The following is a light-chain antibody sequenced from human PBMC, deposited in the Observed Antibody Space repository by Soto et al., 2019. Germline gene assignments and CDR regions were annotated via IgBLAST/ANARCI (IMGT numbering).Light chain of an antibody. CDR2: DAS. CDR3: QQRSNWPLT. CDR1: QSVSSY. Sequence: EIVLTQSPATLSLSPGERATLSCRASQSVSSYLAWYQQRPGQAPRLLMYDASNRATCIPARFSGSGSGTDFTLTISSLEPEDFALYYCQQRSNWPLTFCGGTKVEI. V-gene: IGKV3-11*01. J-gene: IGKJ4*01.